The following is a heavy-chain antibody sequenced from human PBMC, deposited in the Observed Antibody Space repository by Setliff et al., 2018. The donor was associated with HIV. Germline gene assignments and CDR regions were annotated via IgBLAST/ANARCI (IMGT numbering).Heavy chain of an antibody. CDR2: INTGNDNT. CDR3: AKGGDRAMINFDH. D-gene: IGHD5-18*01. Sequence: RASVKVSCKTTGYTFSTYPMHWVRQAPGQRLEWMGWINTGNDNTRYSQKFQGRVTITRDTSASTAYMELSSLTSEDTAVYYCAKGGDRAMINFDHWGQGTLVTSPQ. J-gene: IGHJ4*02. V-gene: IGHV1-3*04. CDR1: GYTFSTYP.